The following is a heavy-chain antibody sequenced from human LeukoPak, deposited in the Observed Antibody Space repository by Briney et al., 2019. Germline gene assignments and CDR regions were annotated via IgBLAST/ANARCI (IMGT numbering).Heavy chain of an antibody. CDR2: IYYSGST. J-gene: IGHJ4*02. Sequence: PSETLSLTCTVSGGSISSYYWSWIRQPPGKGLEWIGYIYYSGSTNYNPSLKSRVTISVDTSKNQFSLKLSSVTAADTAVYYCARAYCVGDCSVLHIYFDNWGQGTLVTVSS. CDR1: GGSISSYY. V-gene: IGHV4-59*12. D-gene: IGHD2-21*02. CDR3: ARAYCVGDCSVLHIYFDN.